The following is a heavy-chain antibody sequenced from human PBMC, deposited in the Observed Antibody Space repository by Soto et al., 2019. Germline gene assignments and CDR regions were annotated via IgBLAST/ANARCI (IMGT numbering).Heavy chain of an antibody. D-gene: IGHD3-22*01. Sequence: SETLSLTCTVSGGSISSGGYYWSWIRQHPGKGLEWIGYIYYGGSTYYNPSLKSRATISGDTSKNQFSLKLSSVTAADTAVYYCARRGYYYENSGQNAYDYWGHGILVTVSS. CDR2: IYYGGST. J-gene: IGHJ4*01. V-gene: IGHV4-31*03. CDR1: GGSISSGGYY. CDR3: ARRGYYYENSGQNAYDY.